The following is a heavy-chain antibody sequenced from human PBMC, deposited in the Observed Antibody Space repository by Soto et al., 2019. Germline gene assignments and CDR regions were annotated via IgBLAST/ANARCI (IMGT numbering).Heavy chain of an antibody. CDR1: GGSICSGGYY. J-gene: IGHJ4*02. CDR2: IYYSGST. Sequence: QVQLQESGPGLVKPSQTLSLTCTVSGGSICSGGYYWSWIRQHPGKGLEWIGYIYYSGSTYYNPSLKSRVTISVDTSKNQFSLKLSSVTAADTAVYYCASIGSMYSSGGNFDYWGQGTLVTVSS. CDR3: ASIGSMYSSGGNFDY. V-gene: IGHV4-31*03. D-gene: IGHD6-19*01.